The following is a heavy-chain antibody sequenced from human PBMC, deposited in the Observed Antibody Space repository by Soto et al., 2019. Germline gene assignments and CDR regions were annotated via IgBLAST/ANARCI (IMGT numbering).Heavy chain of an antibody. J-gene: IGHJ6*02. CDR2: ISGSGGST. V-gene: IGHV3-23*01. Sequence: GGSLRLSCAASGFTFSSYAMSWVRQAPGKGLEWVSLISGSGGSTYYADSVKGQFTISRDNSKSTLYLQMNSLRAEDTAVYYCAKGGYYDYVWGSYRYGRYYYGMDVWGQGTTVTVSS. CDR1: GFTFSSYA. D-gene: IGHD3-16*02. CDR3: AKGGYYDYVWGSYRYGRYYYGMDV.